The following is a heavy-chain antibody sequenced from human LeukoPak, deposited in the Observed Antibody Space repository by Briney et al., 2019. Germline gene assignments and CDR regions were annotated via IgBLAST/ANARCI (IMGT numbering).Heavy chain of an antibody. J-gene: IGHJ4*02. CDR1: GFTFSSYA. CDR3: ATRGVTMIVVVM. CDR2: ISGSGATT. Sequence: GGSLRLSCAASGFTFSSYAMSWVRQAPGKGLEWVSAISGSGATTYYADSVKGRFTISRDNSKNTLYLQMNSLRAEDTAVYYCATRGVTMIVVVMWGQGALVTVSS. V-gene: IGHV3-23*01. D-gene: IGHD3-22*01.